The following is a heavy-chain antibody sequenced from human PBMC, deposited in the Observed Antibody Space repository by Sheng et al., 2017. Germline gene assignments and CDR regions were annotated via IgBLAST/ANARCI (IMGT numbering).Heavy chain of an antibody. V-gene: IGHV1-18*01. CDR2: INAYNGGT. J-gene: IGHJ4*02. D-gene: IGHD3-3*01. CDR1: GYTFTTYT. Sequence: QVQLVQSGAEVKKPGASVKVSCKASGYTFTTYTLSWVRQAPGQGLEWMGWINAYNGGTSYAQKFQDTVTMTMDTSTSTVYMELRSLTSDDTAVYYCARPQYDYWSSSQPKNYYFDHWGQGTLVTVSS. CDR3: ARPQYDYWSSSQPKNYYFDH.